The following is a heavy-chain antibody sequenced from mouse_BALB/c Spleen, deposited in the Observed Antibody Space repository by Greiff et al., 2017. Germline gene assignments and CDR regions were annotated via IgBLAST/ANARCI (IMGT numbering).Heavy chain of an antibody. J-gene: IGHJ3*01. CDR2: INPYNDGT. V-gene: IGHV1-14*01. CDR1: GYTFTSYV. CDR3: ARTYYDYDGFAY. Sequence: VQLQQSGPELVKPGASVKMSCKASGYTFTSYVMHWVKQKPGQGLELIGYINPYNDGTKYNEKFKGKATLTSDKSSSTAYMELSSLTSEDSAVYYCARTYYDYDGFAYWGQGTLVTVSA. D-gene: IGHD2-4*01.